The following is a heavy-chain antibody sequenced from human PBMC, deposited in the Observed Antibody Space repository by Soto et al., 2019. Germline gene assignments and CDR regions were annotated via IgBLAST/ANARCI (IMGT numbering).Heavy chain of an antibody. J-gene: IGHJ4*02. Sequence: GGSLRLSCAASGFTFSSYSMNWVRQAPGKGLEWVSYISSSSSTIYYADSVKGRFTISRDNAKNSLYLQMNSLRDEDTAVYYCAREEYYYDSSGYYGGDYWGQGTLVTVSS. D-gene: IGHD3-22*01. V-gene: IGHV3-48*02. CDR1: GFTFSSYS. CDR2: ISSSSSTI. CDR3: AREEYYYDSSGYYGGDY.